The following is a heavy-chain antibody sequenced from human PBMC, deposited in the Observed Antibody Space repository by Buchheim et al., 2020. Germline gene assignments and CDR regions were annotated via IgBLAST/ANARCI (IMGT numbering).Heavy chain of an antibody. J-gene: IGHJ6*02. D-gene: IGHD2-2*01. CDR3: AGSLGYCSSTSCYSSYYYYYGMDV. Sequence: VQLVESGGGVVQPGGSLRLSCAASGFTFSSYWMSWVRQAPGKGLEWVANIKQDGSEKYYVDSVKGRFTISRDNAKNSLYLQMNSLRAEDTAVYYCAGSLGYCSSTSCYSSYYYYYGMDVWGQGTT. CDR1: GFTFSSYW. V-gene: IGHV3-7*01. CDR2: IKQDGSEK.